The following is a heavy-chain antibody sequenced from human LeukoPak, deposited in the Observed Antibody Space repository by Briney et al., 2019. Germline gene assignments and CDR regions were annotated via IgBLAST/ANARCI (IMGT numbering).Heavy chain of an antibody. CDR2: IYTSGST. V-gene: IGHV4-4*07. Sequence: SETLSLTCTVSGGSISSYYWSWVRQPAGKGLEWIGRIYTSGSTNYNPSLKSGVTMSVDTSKNQFSLKLSSVTAADSAVYYCAREMEAIQLWSPGYYMDVWGKGTTVTVSS. D-gene: IGHD5-18*01. CDR1: GGSISSYY. J-gene: IGHJ6*03. CDR3: AREMEAIQLWSPGYYMDV.